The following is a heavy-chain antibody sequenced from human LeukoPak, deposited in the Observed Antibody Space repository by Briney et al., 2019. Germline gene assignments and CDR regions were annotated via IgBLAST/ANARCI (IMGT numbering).Heavy chain of an antibody. Sequence: SVKVSCKASGYTFTGYYMHWVRQAPGQGLEWMGRIIPILGIANYAQKFQGRVTITADKSTSTAYMELSSLRSEDTAVYYCARDHGYCSSTSCLRFDPWGQGTLVTVSS. CDR3: ARDHGYCSSTSCLRFDP. CDR2: IIPILGIA. CDR1: GYTFTGYY. V-gene: IGHV1-69*04. J-gene: IGHJ5*02. D-gene: IGHD2-2*01.